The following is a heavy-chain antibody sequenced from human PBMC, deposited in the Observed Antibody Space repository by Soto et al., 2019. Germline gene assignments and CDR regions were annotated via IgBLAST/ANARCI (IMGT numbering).Heavy chain of an antibody. J-gene: IGHJ6*02. V-gene: IGHV3-33*01. D-gene: IGHD5-18*01. CDR3: ARGYSYGWGYYYGMDV. CDR2: IWYDGSNK. CDR1: GFTFSSYG. Sequence: QVQLVESGGGVVQPGRSLRLSCAASGFTFSSYGMHWVRQAPGKGLEWVAVIWYDGSNKYYADSVKGRFTISRDNSKNRLYLQMNSRRAEDTAVYYCARGYSYGWGYYYGMDVWGQGTTVTVSS.